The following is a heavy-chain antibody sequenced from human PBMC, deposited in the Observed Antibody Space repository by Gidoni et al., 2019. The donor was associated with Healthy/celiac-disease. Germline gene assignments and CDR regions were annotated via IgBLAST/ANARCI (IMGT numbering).Heavy chain of an antibody. Sequence: QVQRVQSGAEVKKHGASVKVACKASGYTFPSYAMHWVRQAPGQLLEWMGWINAGNGNTKYSQKFQGRVTITRDTSASTAYMELSSLRSEDTAVYYCARDTPRVVPFDYWGQGTLVTVSS. CDR1: GYTFPSYA. D-gene: IGHD2-15*01. CDR2: INAGNGNT. CDR3: ARDTPRVVPFDY. V-gene: IGHV1-3*01. J-gene: IGHJ4*02.